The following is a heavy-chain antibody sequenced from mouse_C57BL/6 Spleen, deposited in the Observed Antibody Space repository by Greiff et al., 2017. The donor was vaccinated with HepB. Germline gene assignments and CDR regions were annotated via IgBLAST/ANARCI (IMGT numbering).Heavy chain of an antibody. D-gene: IGHD2-3*01. CDR1: GFTFSDYG. CDR2: ISSGSSTI. J-gene: IGHJ3*01. Sequence: EVQGVESGGGLVKPGGSLKLSCAASGFTFSDYGMHWVRQAPEKGLEWVAYISSGSSTIYYADTVKGRFTISRDNAKNTLFLQMTRLRSEDTAMYYCVRDDGYYTSPWFAYWGQGTLVTVSA. V-gene: IGHV5-17*01. CDR3: VRDDGYYTSPWFAY.